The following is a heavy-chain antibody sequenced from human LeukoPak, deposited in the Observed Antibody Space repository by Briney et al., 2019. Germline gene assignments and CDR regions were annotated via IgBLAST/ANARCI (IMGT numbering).Heavy chain of an antibody. V-gene: IGHV3-30*04. Sequence: GGSLRLSCAASGFIFSNYAIHWVRQAPGKGLEWVAVISYDGSKKSYADSVKGRFTISRDNSKNTLYVQMNSLRAEDTAVYYCAKETGYGCFDYWGQGTLVTVSS. D-gene: IGHD1-14*01. J-gene: IGHJ4*02. CDR1: GFIFSNYA. CDR3: AKETGYGCFDY. CDR2: ISYDGSKK.